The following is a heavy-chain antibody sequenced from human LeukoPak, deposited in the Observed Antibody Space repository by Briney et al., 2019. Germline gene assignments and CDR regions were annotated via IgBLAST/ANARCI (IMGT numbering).Heavy chain of an antibody. CDR1: GFTFSSYA. J-gene: IGHJ6*03. CDR3: ARAEGGDYGDYDYYYYYMDV. CDR2: ISGSGGST. Sequence: GGSLRLSCAASGFTFSSYAMSWVRQAPGKGLEWVSAISGSGGSTYYADSVKGRFTISRDNSKNTLYLQMNSLRAEDTAVYYCARAEGGDYGDYDYYYYYMDVWGKGTTVTVSS. D-gene: IGHD4-17*01. V-gene: IGHV3-23*01.